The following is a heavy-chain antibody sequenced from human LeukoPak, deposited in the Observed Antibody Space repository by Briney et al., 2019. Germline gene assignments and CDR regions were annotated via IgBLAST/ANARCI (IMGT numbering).Heavy chain of an antibody. CDR2: IIPIFGTA. V-gene: IGHV1-69*13. CDR1: GGTFSSYA. D-gene: IGHD6-6*01. J-gene: IGHJ6*03. CDR3: ARDTASIAAPTSSRYYYYYMDV. Sequence: SVKVSCKASGGTFSSYAISWVRPAPGQGLEWMGGIIPIFGTANYAQKFQGRVTITADESTSTAYMELSSLRSEDTAVYYCARDTASIAAPTSSRYYYYYMDVWGKGTTVTVSS.